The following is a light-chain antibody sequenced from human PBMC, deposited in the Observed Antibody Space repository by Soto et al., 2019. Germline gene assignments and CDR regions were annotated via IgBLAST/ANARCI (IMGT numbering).Light chain of an antibody. V-gene: IGKV1-39*01. J-gene: IGKJ2*03. Sequence: DIQVTQSPSSLSVSMGDRVTITCRSSQTISVYLNWYQKKPGTPPKLLIYAASNLQSGVPSRFTGRWSGTDFTLTISSLQPEDFATYSCQQTYRTPYSFCQGTKLEI. CDR2: AAS. CDR1: QTISVY. CDR3: QQTYRTPYS.